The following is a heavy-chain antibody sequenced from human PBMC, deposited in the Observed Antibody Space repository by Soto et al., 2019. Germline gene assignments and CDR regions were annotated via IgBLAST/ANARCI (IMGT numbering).Heavy chain of an antibody. J-gene: IGHJ4*02. CDR3: ARGRAYYDSSGYYYIDH. Sequence: SETLSLTCTVSGGSISSSSYYCIWIRQPPGKGLEWIGYIYHSGSTYYNPSLKSRVSISVDTSKNQFSLKLSSVTAADTAVYYCARGRAYYDSSGYYYIDHWGQGALVTVPS. D-gene: IGHD3-22*01. V-gene: IGHV4-30-4*01. CDR1: GGSISSSSYY. CDR2: IYHSGST.